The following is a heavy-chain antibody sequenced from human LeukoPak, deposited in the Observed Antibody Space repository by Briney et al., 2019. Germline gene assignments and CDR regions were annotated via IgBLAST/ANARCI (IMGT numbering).Heavy chain of an antibody. CDR1: GFTFSSYG. D-gene: IGHD6-13*01. CDR2: IWYDGSNK. CDR3: AREYPDAGYSAARLDY. V-gene: IGHV3-33*01. J-gene: IGHJ4*02. Sequence: GGSLRLSCAASGFTFSSYGMHWVRQAPGKGLEWVAVIWYDGSNKYYADSVKGRFTISRDNSKNTLYLQMNSLRAEDTAVYYCAREYPDAGYSAARLDYWGQGTLVTVSS.